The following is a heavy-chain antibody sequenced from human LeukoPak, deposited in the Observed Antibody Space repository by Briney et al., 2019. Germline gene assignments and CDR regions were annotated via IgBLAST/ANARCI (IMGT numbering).Heavy chain of an antibody. D-gene: IGHD2-2*01. CDR2: IYYSGST. J-gene: IGHJ3*02. Sequence: SETLSLTCTVSGGSISSHYWSWIRQPPGKGLEWIGYIYYSGSTNYNPSLKSRVTISVDTSKNQFSLKLSSVTAADTAVYYCARTLVVPAAMTAFDIWGQGTMVTVSS. V-gene: IGHV4-59*11. CDR1: GGSISSHY. CDR3: ARTLVVPAAMTAFDI.